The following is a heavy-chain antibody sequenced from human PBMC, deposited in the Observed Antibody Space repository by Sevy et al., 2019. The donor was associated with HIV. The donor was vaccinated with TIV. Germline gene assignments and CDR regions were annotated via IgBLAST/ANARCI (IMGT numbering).Heavy chain of an antibody. D-gene: IGHD6-13*01. CDR1: GFASGFTFSSFA. CDR2: INGRCGST. CDR3: ARPTPGIARSSAAFFDS. J-gene: IGHJ4*01. V-gene: IGHV3-23*01. Sequence: GGSLRLSCAASGFASGFTFSSFAMSWVRQLPGKGLEWVSTINGRCGSTYYADSVTGRFTLSRDNSNNALFLQMDSLTAEDTALYYCARPTPGIARSSAAFFDSWGHGTLVTVSS.